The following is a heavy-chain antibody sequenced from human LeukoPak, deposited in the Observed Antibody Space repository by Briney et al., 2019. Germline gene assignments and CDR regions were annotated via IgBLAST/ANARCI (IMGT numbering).Heavy chain of an antibody. Sequence: GGSLRLSCAASGFTFSSYGMSWVRQAPGKGLEWVSAISGSGGSAYYADSVKGRFTISRDNSKNTLYLQMNSLRAEDTAVYYCAKAPVGATSWFDPWGQGTLVTVSS. V-gene: IGHV3-23*01. J-gene: IGHJ5*02. D-gene: IGHD1-26*01. CDR3: AKAPVGATSWFDP. CDR1: GFTFSSYG. CDR2: ISGSGGSA.